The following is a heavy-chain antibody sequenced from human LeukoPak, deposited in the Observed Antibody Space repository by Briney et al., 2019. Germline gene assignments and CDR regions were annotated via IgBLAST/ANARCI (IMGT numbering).Heavy chain of an antibody. V-gene: IGHV1-46*01. CDR3: ARSAAYYNEADI. Sequence: EASVKVSCKTSGYTFTSYYIHWVRQAPGQGLEWMGIINPSGGSTTYAQKFQGRLTMTSATSTSKVYMELSSLRSEDTAVYYCARSAAYYNEADIWGQGTMVTVSS. J-gene: IGHJ3*02. CDR2: INPSGGST. CDR1: GYTFTSYY. D-gene: IGHD3-9*01.